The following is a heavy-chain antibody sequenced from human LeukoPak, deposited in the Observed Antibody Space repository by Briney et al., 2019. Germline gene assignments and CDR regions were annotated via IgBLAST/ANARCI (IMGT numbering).Heavy chain of an antibody. V-gene: IGHV1-46*01. CDR3: ARDQGSSSWYYYYGMDV. J-gene: IGHJ6*02. CDR1: GYTFTSYY. D-gene: IGHD6-13*01. Sequence: GASVKVSCKASGYTFTSYYMHWVRQAPGQGLEWMGIINPSGGSTSYAQKFQGRVTMTRDTSTSTVYMELSSLRSEDTAVYYCARDQGSSSWYYYYGMDVRGQGTTVTVSS. CDR2: INPSGGST.